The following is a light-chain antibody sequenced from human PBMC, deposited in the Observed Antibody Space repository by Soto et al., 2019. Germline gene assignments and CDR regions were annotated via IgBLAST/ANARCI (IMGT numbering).Light chain of an antibody. V-gene: IGKV1-33*01. CDR1: QDISNY. CDR2: DAS. J-gene: IGKJ5*01. CDR3: QQYKHLIT. Sequence: DIQMTQSPSSLSASVGDRVTITCQASQDISNYLNWYQQKPGKAPKLLIYDASNLETGVPSRFSVSGSGTDFTFTITSLQPEDAATYYCQQYKHLITFGQGTRLEIK.